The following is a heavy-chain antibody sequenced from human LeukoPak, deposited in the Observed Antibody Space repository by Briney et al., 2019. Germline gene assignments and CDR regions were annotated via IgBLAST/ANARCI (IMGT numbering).Heavy chain of an antibody. J-gene: IGHJ4*02. CDR2: IYPGDSDT. V-gene: IGHV5-51*01. CDR3: TTLPLIVVVPAAVHLDY. CDR1: GYSFTSYW. Sequence: GESLKISCKGSGYSFTSYWIGWVRQMPGKGLEWMGIIYPGDSDTRYSPSFQGQVTISADKSISTAYLQWSSLKAEDTAVYYCTTLPLIVVVPAAVHLDYWGQGTLVTVSS. D-gene: IGHD2-2*01.